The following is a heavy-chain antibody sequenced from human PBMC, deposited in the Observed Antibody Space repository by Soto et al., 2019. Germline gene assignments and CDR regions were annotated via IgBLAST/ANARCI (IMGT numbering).Heavy chain of an antibody. V-gene: IGHV1-69*02. CDR1: GGTFSSYT. J-gene: IGHJ6*03. CDR3: ASGYYYGSGSPSEENYYYYYMDV. CDR2: IIPILGIA. D-gene: IGHD3-10*01. Sequence: ASVKVSCKASGGTFSSYTISWVRQAPGQGLEWMGRIIPILGIANYAQKFQGRVTITADKSTSTAYMELSSLRSEDTAVYYWASGYYYGSGSPSEENYYYYYMDVWGKGTTVTVSS.